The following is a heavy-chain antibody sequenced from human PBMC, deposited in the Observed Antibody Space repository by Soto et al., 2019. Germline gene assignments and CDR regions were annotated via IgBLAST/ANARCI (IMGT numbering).Heavy chain of an antibody. V-gene: IGHV4-4*02. CDR2: VYHSGST. Sequence: LSLTCAVSSGSISSSNWWRWVRQTPGKGLEWIWEVYHSGSTKYNPSLKSPVTISVDNSKNQSSLKLIHVTDTDTAVYYCARVSGTLWFGKLKGEDSDYMAVWGEEKTVTV. J-gene: IGHJ6*03. D-gene: IGHD3-10*01. CDR3: ARVSGTLWFGKLKGEDSDYMAV. CDR1: SGSISSSNW.